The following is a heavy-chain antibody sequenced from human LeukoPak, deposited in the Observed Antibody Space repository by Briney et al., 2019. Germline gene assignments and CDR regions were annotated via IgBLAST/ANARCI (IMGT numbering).Heavy chain of an antibody. CDR1: GGSVSSGSYY. V-gene: IGHV4-61*01. J-gene: IGHJ4*02. CDR2: IYYSGST. CDR3: ARVGGGYCSSTSCYELDY. D-gene: IGHD2-2*01. Sequence: PSETLSLTCTVSGGSVSSGSYYWSWIRQPPGKGLEWIGYIYYSGSTNYNPSLKSRVTISVDTSKNQFSLKLSSVTAADTAVYYCARVGGGYCSSTSCYELDYWGQGTLVTVSS.